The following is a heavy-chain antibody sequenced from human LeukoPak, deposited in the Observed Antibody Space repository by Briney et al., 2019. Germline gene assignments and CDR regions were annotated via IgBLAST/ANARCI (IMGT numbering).Heavy chain of an antibody. CDR2: IYHSGST. CDR3: VRESGNYYDSSGYYHFDF. CDR1: GYSISSGYY. Sequence: PETLSLTCTVSGYSISSGYYWGWIRQPPGKGLEWIGSIYHSGSTYYNPSLKSRVTISQDTSKNQFSLKLSSVTAADTAVYYCVRESGNYYDSSGYYHFDFWGQGTLVTVSS. D-gene: IGHD3-22*01. V-gene: IGHV4-38-2*02. J-gene: IGHJ4*02.